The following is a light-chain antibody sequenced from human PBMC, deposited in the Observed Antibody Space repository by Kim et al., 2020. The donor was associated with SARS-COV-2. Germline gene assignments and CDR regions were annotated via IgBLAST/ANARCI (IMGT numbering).Light chain of an antibody. CDR1: SSNIGTGYA. CDR3: QSYDSSLSGHV. CDR2: GNS. J-gene: IGLJ1*01. Sequence: QRVTISCTGSSSNIGTGYAVHWYQQLPGTAPKLLIYGNSNRPSGVPDRFSGSKSGTSASLAITGLQAEDEADYYCQSYDSSLSGHVFGTGTKVTVL. V-gene: IGLV1-40*01.